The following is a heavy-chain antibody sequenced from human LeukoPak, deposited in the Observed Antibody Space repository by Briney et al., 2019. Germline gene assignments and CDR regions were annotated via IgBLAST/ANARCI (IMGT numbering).Heavy chain of an antibody. CDR2: ISWNSGSI. CDR1: GFTFDDYA. J-gene: IGHJ6*03. V-gene: IGHV3-9*01. D-gene: IGHD2-2*01. Sequence: PGRSLRLSCAASGFTFDDYAMHWVRQAPGKGLEWVSGISWNSGSIGYADSVKGRFTISRDNAKNSLYLQMNSLRAEDTAVYYCARVVPAATYYYYYYMDVWGKGTTVTVSS. CDR3: ARVVPAATYYYYYYMDV.